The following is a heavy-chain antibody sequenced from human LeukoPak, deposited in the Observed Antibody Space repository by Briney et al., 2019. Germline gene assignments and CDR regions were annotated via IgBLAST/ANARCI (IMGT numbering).Heavy chain of an antibody. CDR1: GFSVSSKY. J-gene: IGHJ4*02. D-gene: IGHD2-15*01. CDR3: ARGCCSGGTCDYFDQ. Sequence: GGSLRVSCAVSGFSVSSKYMNWVRQAPGKGLEWVSDIHSGGSTNYADYVKGRFTISRENSKKTLFLQMNSLRADDTAVYFCARGCCSGGTCDYFDQWGQGTMVTVSS. CDR2: IHSGGST. V-gene: IGHV3-66*01.